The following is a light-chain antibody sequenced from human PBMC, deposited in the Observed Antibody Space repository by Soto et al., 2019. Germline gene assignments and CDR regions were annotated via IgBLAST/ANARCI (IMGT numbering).Light chain of an antibody. CDR3: QQRARWPMP. CDR2: GAS. CDR1: QSVSSD. J-gene: IGKJ5*01. Sequence: EIVMTQSPATLSVSPGERATLSCRASQSVSSDLAWYHQKPGQAPRLLIYGASTRATGIPARFSGSGSGTEFTLTINSLQSEDFAVYYCQQRARWPMPFGQGTRLELK. V-gene: IGKV3-15*01.